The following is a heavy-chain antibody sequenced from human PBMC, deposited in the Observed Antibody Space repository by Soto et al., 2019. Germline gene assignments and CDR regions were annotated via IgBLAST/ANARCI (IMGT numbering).Heavy chain of an antibody. CDR3: ARVYPYLAHDY. D-gene: IGHD3-16*02. CDR2: IYYSGST. CDR1: GGSISTSGHY. J-gene: IGHJ4*02. V-gene: IGHV4-31*03. Sequence: SETLSLTCSVSGGSISTSGHYWSWIRQHPGKGLEWIGYIYYSGSTYYNPSLKSRVIMSVDTSKNQFSLKLSSVTAADTAVYYCARVYPYLAHDYWGQGTLVTVSS.